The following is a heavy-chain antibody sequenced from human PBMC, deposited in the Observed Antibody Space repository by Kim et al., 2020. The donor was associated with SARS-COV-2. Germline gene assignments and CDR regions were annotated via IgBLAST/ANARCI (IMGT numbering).Heavy chain of an antibody. J-gene: IGHJ4*02. D-gene: IGHD5-18*01. Sequence: GGSLRLSCAASGFTFSSYSMNWVRQAPGKGLEWVSSISSSSSYIYYADSVKGRFTISRDNAKNSLYLQMNSLRAEDTAVYYCARASAAMGLGRFAYWGQGTLVTVSS. CDR1: GFTFSSYS. CDR3: ARASAAMGLGRFAY. CDR2: ISSSSSYI. V-gene: IGHV3-21*01.